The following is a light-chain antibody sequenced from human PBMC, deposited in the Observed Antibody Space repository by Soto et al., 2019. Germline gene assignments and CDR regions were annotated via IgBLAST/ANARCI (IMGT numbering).Light chain of an antibody. V-gene: IGKV3D-20*02. CDR3: QQYNNWHPET. CDR2: GAS. CDR1: QSVSSSY. J-gene: IGKJ1*01. Sequence: EIVLTQSPGTLSLSPGERATLSCRASQSVSSSYLAWYQQKPGQAPRLLIYGASSRATGIPDRFSGSGSGTDFTIPISRLEPEDFSVYYCQQYNNWHPETFGQGTKVDIK.